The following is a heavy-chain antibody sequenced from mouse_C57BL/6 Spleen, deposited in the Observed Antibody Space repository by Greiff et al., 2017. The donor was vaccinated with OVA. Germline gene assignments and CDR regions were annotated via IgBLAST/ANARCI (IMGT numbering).Heavy chain of an antibody. Sequence: VQLQQSGAELVRPGASVKLSCKASGYTFTDYYINWVKQWPGQGLEWIARIYPGSGTTYYNEKFKGKATLTAEKSSSTAYMQLSSLTSEDSAVYFCAREEYGIPWFDYWGQGTMLTVSA. CDR2: IYPGSGTT. D-gene: IGHD2-10*02. CDR3: AREEYGIPWFDY. CDR1: GYTFTDYY. V-gene: IGHV1-76*01. J-gene: IGHJ3*01.